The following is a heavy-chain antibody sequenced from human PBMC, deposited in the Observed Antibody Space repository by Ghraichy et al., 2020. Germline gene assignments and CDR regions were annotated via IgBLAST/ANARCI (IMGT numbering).Heavy chain of an antibody. V-gene: IGHV4-59*01. CDR3: ARDRVGATGHDAFDI. CDR2: IYYSGST. J-gene: IGHJ3*02. CDR1: GGSISSYY. D-gene: IGHD1-26*01. Sequence: SETLSLTCTVSGGSISSYYWSWIRQPPGKGLEWIGYIYYSGSTNYNPSLKSRVTISVDTSKNQFSLKLSSVTAADTAVYYCARDRVGATGHDAFDIWGQGTMVTVSS.